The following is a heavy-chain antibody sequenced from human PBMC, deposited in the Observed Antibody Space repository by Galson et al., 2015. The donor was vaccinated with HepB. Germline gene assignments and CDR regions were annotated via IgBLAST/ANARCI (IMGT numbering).Heavy chain of an antibody. CDR3: ARDRGDYVWGSYRSFDY. CDR2: ISSSSSYI. J-gene: IGHJ4*02. V-gene: IGHV3-21*01. D-gene: IGHD3-16*02. Sequence: SLRLSCAASGFTFSSYSMNWVRQAPGKGLEWVPSISSSSSYIYYADSVKGRFTISRDNAKNSLYLQMNSLRAEDTAVYYCARDRGDYVWGSYRSFDYWGQGTLVTVSS. CDR1: GFTFSSYS.